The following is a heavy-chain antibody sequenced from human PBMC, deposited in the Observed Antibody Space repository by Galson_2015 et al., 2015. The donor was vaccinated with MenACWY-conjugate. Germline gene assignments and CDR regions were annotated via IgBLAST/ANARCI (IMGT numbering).Heavy chain of an antibody. J-gene: IGHJ5*02. Sequence: TLSLTCTVSGGSISSGGYYWTWIRQHPGKGLEWIGYIYYSGNTYYNPSLKSRVTISVDTSKNQFYLKLSSVTAADTAVYYCGRDTYRCSSTSCASKQVFDPWGQGTLITVSS. CDR3: GRDTYRCSSTSCASKQVFDP. D-gene: IGHD2-2*01. CDR2: IYYSGNT. V-gene: IGHV4-31*03. CDR1: GGSISSGGYY.